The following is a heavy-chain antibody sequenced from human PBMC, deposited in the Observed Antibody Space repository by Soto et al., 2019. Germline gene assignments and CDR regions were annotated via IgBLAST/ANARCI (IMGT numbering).Heavy chain of an antibody. CDR2: ISAYNGNT. CDR3: ARVARGGSGWGRHFDY. D-gene: IGHD6-19*01. Sequence: QVQLVQSGAEVKKLGASVKVSCKACGCTFTSYGISWVRQAPGQGLEWMGWISAYNGNTNYAQKLQGRVTMTTDTSTSTAYMELRSLRSDDTAVYYCARVARGGSGWGRHFDYWGQGTLVTVSS. CDR1: GCTFTSYG. V-gene: IGHV1-18*01. J-gene: IGHJ4*02.